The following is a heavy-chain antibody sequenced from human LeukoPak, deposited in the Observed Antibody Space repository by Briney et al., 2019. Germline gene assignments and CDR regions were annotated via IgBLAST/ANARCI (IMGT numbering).Heavy chain of an antibody. CDR1: GFTFSDYY. D-gene: IGHD3-22*01. CDR2: ISSSGSTI. V-gene: IGHV3-11*04. J-gene: IGHJ4*02. Sequence: GGSLRLSCAASGFTFSDYYMSWIRQAPGKGLEWVSCISSSGSTIYYADSVKGRFTISRDNAKNSLYLQMNSLRAEDTAVYYCARDLGEDYDSSGYRGDYWGQGTLVTVSS. CDR3: ARDLGEDYDSSGYRGDY.